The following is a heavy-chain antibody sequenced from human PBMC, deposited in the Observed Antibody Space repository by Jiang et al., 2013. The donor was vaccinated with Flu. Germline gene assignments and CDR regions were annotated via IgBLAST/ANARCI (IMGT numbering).Heavy chain of an antibody. Sequence: PGHGLEWMGRIIPILGTTNYAQKFQGRVTITADTSTNTAYLEMSSLRSDDTAVYYCASAYTYNFDFDFSGPGNPAHRLL. V-gene: IGHV1-69*08. CDR3: ASAYTYNFDFDF. CDR2: IIPILGTT. D-gene: IGHD5-18*01. J-gene: IGHJ4*02.